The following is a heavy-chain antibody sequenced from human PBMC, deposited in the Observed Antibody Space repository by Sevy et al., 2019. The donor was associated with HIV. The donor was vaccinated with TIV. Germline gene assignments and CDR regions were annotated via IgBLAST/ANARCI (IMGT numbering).Heavy chain of an antibody. CDR1: GFTFSSYG. CDR3: AKGTLHYYDSSGYFDY. D-gene: IGHD3-22*01. Sequence: GGSLRLSCAASGFTFSSYGMHWVRQAPVKGLEWVAFIRYDGSNKYYADSVKGRFTISRDNSKNTLYLQMNSLRAEDTAVYYCAKGTLHYYDSSGYFDYWGQGTLVTVSS. CDR2: IRYDGSNK. V-gene: IGHV3-30*02. J-gene: IGHJ4*02.